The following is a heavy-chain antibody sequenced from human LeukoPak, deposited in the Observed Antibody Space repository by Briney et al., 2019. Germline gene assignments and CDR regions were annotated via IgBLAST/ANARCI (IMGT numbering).Heavy chain of an antibody. CDR1: RFTFTNYW. D-gene: IGHD4-17*01. V-gene: IGHV3-33*08. J-gene: IGHJ6*02. CDR3: ARDRRSDRGTYGDYGPYYYYGMDV. CDR2: IWYDGSNK. Sequence: GGSLRLSCAASRFTFTNYWMSWVRQAPGKGLEWVAVIWYDGSNKYYADSVKGRFTISRDNSKNTLYLQMNSLRAEDTAVYYCARDRRSDRGTYGDYGPYYYYGMDVWGQGTTVTVSS.